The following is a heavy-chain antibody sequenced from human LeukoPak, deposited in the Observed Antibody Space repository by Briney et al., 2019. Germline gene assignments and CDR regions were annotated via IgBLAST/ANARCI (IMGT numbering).Heavy chain of an antibody. Sequence: PGGSLRLSCAASGFAFSSYAINWVRQAPGKGLQWVSVINNSGTSTFYAGSVKGRFTISRDSSRNTLYLQMSSLRGEDTALYFCARSLKWNLVGFDYWGQGTLVTVSS. J-gene: IGHJ4*02. D-gene: IGHD1-1*01. V-gene: IGHV3-23*05. CDR2: INNSGTST. CDR3: ARSLKWNLVGFDY. CDR1: GFAFSSYA.